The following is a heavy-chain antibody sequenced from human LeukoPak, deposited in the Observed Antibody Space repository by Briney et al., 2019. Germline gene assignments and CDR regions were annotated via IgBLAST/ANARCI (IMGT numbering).Heavy chain of an antibody. CDR1: GFTFRSYG. CDR2: IWYDGSNK. J-gene: IGHJ6*02. Sequence: GGSLRLSCAASGFTFRSYGMHWVRQAPGKGLEWVAVIWYDGSNKYYADSVKGRLTISKDNSNNTLYLQMNSLRAEDTAVYYCARRNAMDVWGQGTTVIVFS. CDR3: ARRNAMDV. V-gene: IGHV3-33*03.